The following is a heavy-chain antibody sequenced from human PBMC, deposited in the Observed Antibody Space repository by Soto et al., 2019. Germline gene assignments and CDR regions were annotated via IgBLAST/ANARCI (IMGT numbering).Heavy chain of an antibody. Sequence: SETLSLTCTVSGGSISSDSYYWGWIRQSPEKGLEWIASISYSGSTYYNPTLKSRLIISVDTSKSQFSLKLSSVTAADTAVYYCARLHWGGSEHMWQNYFDYWGQGTQVTVSS. D-gene: IGHD2-21*01. CDR3: ARLHWGGSEHMWQNYFDY. CDR1: GGSISSDSYY. J-gene: IGHJ4*02. V-gene: IGHV4-39*01. CDR2: ISYSGST.